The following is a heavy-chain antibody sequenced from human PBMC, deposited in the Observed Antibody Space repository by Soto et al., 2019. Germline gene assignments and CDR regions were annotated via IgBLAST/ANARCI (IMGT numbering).Heavy chain of an antibody. Sequence: SVKVSCKASGGTFSSYTISWVRQAPGQGLEWMGRIIPILGIADYAQKFQGRVTITADKSTSTAYMELNSLRVEDTAIYYCAKVPGEGSGTWAGLGMDVWGQGTTVTVSS. CDR3: AKVPGEGSGTWAGLGMDV. CDR2: IIPILGIA. J-gene: IGHJ6*02. D-gene: IGHD3-10*01. CDR1: GGTFSSYT. V-gene: IGHV1-69*02.